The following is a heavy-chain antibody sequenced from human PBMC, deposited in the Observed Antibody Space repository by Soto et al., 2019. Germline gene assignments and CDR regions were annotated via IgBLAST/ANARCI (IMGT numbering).Heavy chain of an antibody. V-gene: IGHV2-70*04. Sequence: GSGPTLVNPTQTLTLTCTFSGFSLSTSGMRVSWIRQPPGKALEWLARIDWDDDKFYSTSLKTRLTISKDTSKNQVVLTMTNMDPVDTATYYCARTPGIAAADPTDYFDYWGQGTLVTVSS. CDR1: GFSLSTSGMR. D-gene: IGHD6-13*01. CDR3: ARTPGIAAADPTDYFDY. CDR2: IDWDDDK. J-gene: IGHJ4*02.